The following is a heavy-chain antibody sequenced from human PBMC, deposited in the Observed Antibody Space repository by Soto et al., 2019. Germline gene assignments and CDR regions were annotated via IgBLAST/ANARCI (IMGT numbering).Heavy chain of an antibody. D-gene: IGHD6-13*01. V-gene: IGHV4-39*01. CDR2: IYYSGST. CDR1: GGSISSSSYY. J-gene: IGHJ5*02. CDR3: ARHVTGSSSWNWFDP. Sequence: SETLSLTCTVSGGSISSSSYYWGWIRQPPGKGLEWIGSIYYSGSTYYNPSLKSRVTISVDTSKNQFSLKLSSVTAADTAVYYCARHVTGSSSWNWFDPWGQGTLVTVSS.